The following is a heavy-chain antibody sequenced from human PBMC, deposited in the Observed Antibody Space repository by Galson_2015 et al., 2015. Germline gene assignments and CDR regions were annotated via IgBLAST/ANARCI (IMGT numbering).Heavy chain of an antibody. CDR3: ARQDGSGLYYFDY. CDR2: IYPGDSDT. J-gene: IGHJ4*02. V-gene: IGHV5-51*01. Sequence: QSGAEVKKPGESLKTSCKGSGYSFSSYWIAWVRQMPGKGLEWMGVIYPGDSDTRYSPSFQGQVTISADKSISTAYLQWTSLTASDTAMYYCARQDGSGLYYFDYWGQGTLATVSS. CDR1: GYSFSSYW. D-gene: IGHD3-10*01.